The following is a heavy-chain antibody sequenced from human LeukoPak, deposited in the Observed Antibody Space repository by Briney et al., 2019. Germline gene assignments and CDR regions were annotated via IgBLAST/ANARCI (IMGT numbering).Heavy chain of an antibody. CDR3: AKDRSIVGATVDY. V-gene: IGHV3-23*01. J-gene: IGHJ4*02. Sequence: GGSLRLSCAASGFIFDNYAMSWVRQAPGKGLEWVSAISGSGGSTYYADSVKGRFTISRDNSKNTLYLQMNSLRAEDTAVYYCAKDRSIVGATVDYWGQGTLVTVSS. CDR1: GFIFDNYA. D-gene: IGHD1-26*01. CDR2: ISGSGGST.